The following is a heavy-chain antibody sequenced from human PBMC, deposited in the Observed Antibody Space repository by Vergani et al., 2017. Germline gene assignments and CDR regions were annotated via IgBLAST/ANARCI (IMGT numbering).Heavy chain of an antibody. CDR3: AKDIVSSSWYGGYYYGMDV. D-gene: IGHD6-13*01. CDR1: GFTFSSYA. V-gene: IGHV3-43D*03. Sequence: EVQLLESGGGLVQPGGSLTLSCAASGFTFSSYAMNWVRQAPGKGLEWVSLISWDGGSTYYADSVKGRFTISRDNSKNSLYLQMNSLRAEDTALYYCAKDIVSSSWYGGYYYGMDVWGQGTTVTVSS. CDR2: ISWDGGST. J-gene: IGHJ6*02.